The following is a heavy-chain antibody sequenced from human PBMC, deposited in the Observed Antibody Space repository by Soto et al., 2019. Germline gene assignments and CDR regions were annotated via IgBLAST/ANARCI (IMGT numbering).Heavy chain of an antibody. CDR1: GGSISSGYYY. V-gene: IGHV4-30-4*01. Sequence: SETLSLACSVSGGSISSGYYYWSSIRQPPGKGLQGVGNIYSSGTTYYNTSLKSRLIISIDPSQNQLSLKVASGTAAHTAVYYCASSSLYGMDVCGQGTTGTVAS. J-gene: IGHJ6*01. CDR3: ASSSLYGMDV. CDR2: IYSSGTT.